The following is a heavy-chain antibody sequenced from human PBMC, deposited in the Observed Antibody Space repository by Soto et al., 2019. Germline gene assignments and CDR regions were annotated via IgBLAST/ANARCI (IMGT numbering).Heavy chain of an antibody. CDR1: GFTFSSYA. CDR2: ISGSGGST. J-gene: IGHJ6*02. CDR3: AKAAKQQLVVGYDYYYCMDV. Sequence: EVQLLESGGGLVQPGGSLRLSCAASGFTFSSYAMSWVRQAPGKGLEWVSAISGSGGSTYYADSVKGRFTISRDNSKNTRYLQMNSLRAEDTAVYYCAKAAKQQLVVGYDYYYCMDVWGQGTTVTVSS. D-gene: IGHD6-13*01. V-gene: IGHV3-23*01.